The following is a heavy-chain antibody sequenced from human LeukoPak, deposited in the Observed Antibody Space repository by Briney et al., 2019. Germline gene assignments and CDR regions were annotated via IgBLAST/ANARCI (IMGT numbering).Heavy chain of an antibody. Sequence: GGSLRLSCAASEFSFSSYAMHWVRQAPGKGLEWVAVISYDGSNKYYADSVKGRFTISRDNSKNTLYLQMNSLRAEDTAVYYCARGGPGPFDFWGQGTLVTVSS. V-gene: IGHV3-30-3*01. CDR3: ARGGPGPFDF. D-gene: IGHD1-14*01. J-gene: IGHJ4*02. CDR1: EFSFSSYA. CDR2: ISYDGSNK.